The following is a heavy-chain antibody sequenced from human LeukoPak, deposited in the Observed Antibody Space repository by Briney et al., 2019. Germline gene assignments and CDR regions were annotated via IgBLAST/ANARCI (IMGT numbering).Heavy chain of an antibody. CDR2: IYYSGST. CDR3: ARSSAAGGTFENWFDP. J-gene: IGHJ5*02. D-gene: IGHD6-13*01. Sequence: PSETLSLTCAVYGGSFSGYYWSWIRQPPGKGLEWIGTIYYSGSTYYNPSLKSRVTISVDTSKNQFSLRLNSVTAADTAVYYCARSSAAGGTFENWFDPWGQGTLVSVSS. V-gene: IGHV4-34*01. CDR1: GGSFSGYY.